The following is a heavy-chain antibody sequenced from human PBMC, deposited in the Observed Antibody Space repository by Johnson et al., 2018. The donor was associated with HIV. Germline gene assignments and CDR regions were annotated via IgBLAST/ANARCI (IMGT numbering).Heavy chain of an antibody. Sequence: VQLVESGGGLIQPGGSLRLSCAASGFTVSSNYMSWVRQAPGKGLEWVSGINWNGGSTGYADSVKGRFTISRDNAKNSLYLQMNRLTAEDTAVYYCARAPGFSRAFDIWGQGTMVTVSS. CDR1: GFTVSSNY. V-gene: IGHV3-20*04. CDR2: INWNGGST. CDR3: ARAPGFSRAFDI. D-gene: IGHD3-10*01. J-gene: IGHJ3*02.